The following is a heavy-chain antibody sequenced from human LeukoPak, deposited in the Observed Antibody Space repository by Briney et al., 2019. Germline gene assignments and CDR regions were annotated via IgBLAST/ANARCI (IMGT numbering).Heavy chain of an antibody. CDR2: SYSGGST. V-gene: IGHV3-53*01. CDR3: ARGPDVDGYIHAPFDS. CDR1: GFILSRYY. D-gene: IGHD5-24*01. J-gene: IGHJ4*02. Sequence: GRSLRLSCVASGFILSRYYMSWVRQTPGKGLEWVALSYSGGSTYYADSVKGRFTISRDNSKKMLFLQMNSLRADDTGVYYCARGPDVDGYIHAPFDSWGQGTLVTVSS.